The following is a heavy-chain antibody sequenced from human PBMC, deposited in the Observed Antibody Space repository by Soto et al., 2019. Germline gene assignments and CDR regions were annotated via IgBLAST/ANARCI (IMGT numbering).Heavy chain of an antibody. Sequence: QVQLVQSGAEVKKPGASVKVSCKASGYTFTSSGFSWVRQAPGQGLEWMAWISDYNGETHYAQKFQGRVTMTTDTSTSTSYMELRILMSDDTAVYYCATDSGSYMYVSDSGQGTLVTVSS. CDR2: ISDYNGET. CDR3: ATDSGSYMYVSD. CDR1: GYTFTSSG. J-gene: IGHJ4*02. D-gene: IGHD1-26*01. V-gene: IGHV1-18*01.